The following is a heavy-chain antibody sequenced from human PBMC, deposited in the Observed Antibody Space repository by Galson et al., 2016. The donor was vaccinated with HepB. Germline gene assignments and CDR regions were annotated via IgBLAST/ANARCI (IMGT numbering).Heavy chain of an antibody. CDR3: ARIAMTTINYYFDY. V-gene: IGHV4-30-2*01. CDR2: IHHTGVT. J-gene: IGHJ4*02. Sequence: TLSLTCAVSGGSITRGDFSWSWIRQPPRKGLEWIGYIHHTGVTYYNSSLQSRVTLSVDRSKNQFSLTVNSVTAADTAVYYCARIAMTTINYYFDYWGQGTLVTVSS. CDR1: GGSITRGDFS. D-gene: IGHD2-21*02.